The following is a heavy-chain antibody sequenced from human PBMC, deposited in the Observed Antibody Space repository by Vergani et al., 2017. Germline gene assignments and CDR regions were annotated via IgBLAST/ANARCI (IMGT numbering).Heavy chain of an antibody. V-gene: IGHV3-74*01. Sequence: EVQLVESGGGLVQPGGSLRLSCAASGFTFSSYWMHWVRQAPGKGLVWVSRINSDGSSTSYADSVKCRFTISRDNAKNTLYLQMNSLRAEDTAVYYCAREGVLRYFDWYHGGNAFDIWGQGTMVTVSS. CDR2: INSDGSST. CDR1: GFTFSSYW. J-gene: IGHJ3*02. CDR3: AREGVLRYFDWYHGGNAFDI. D-gene: IGHD3-9*01.